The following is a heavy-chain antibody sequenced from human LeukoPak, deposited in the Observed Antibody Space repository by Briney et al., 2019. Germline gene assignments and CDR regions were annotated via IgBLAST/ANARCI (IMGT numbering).Heavy chain of an antibody. CDR3: ASLSSGFHFGY. CDR2: IYYSGST. Sequence: PSETLSLTCTVSGGSISSSTYFWGWIRQPPGKGLEWIGTIYYSGSTYYNPSLKSRVTISVDTSKSQFLLKLSSVTAADTAVYYCASLSSGFHFGYWGQGTLVTVSS. J-gene: IGHJ4*02. D-gene: IGHD3-22*01. CDR1: GGSISSSTYF. V-gene: IGHV4-39*06.